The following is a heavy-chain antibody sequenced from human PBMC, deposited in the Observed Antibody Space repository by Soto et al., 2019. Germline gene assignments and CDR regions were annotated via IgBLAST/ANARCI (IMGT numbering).Heavy chain of an antibody. CDR1: GGSISRSLSY. CDR3: ARQFGYSGYDPFDY. D-gene: IGHD5-12*01. J-gene: IGHJ4*02. CDR2: FYGSGNT. Sequence: QLQLQESGPGLVKPSETLSLTCTVSGGSISRSLSYWGWIRQPPGKGLEWIGSFYGSGNTYYNSSLKSRVTISVDTSKNQFSLNLSSVTAADTAVYYCARQFGYSGYDPFDYWGQGTLVTVSS. V-gene: IGHV4-39*01.